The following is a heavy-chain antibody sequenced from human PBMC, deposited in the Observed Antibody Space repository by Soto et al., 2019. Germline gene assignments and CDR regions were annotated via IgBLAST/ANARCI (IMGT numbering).Heavy chain of an antibody. Sequence: PGGSLGLSCAASGFTFSSTAMSWVRQVPGKGLEWVSTFRESGGTTHYADSVKGRFTISRDNAKNTLYLQMNSLRAEDTAVYYCARDLSEDYYGSGSPYGGYWGQGTLVTVSS. CDR1: GFTFSSTA. CDR2: FRESGGTT. V-gene: IGHV3-23*01. J-gene: IGHJ4*02. D-gene: IGHD3-10*01. CDR3: ARDLSEDYYGSGSPYGGY.